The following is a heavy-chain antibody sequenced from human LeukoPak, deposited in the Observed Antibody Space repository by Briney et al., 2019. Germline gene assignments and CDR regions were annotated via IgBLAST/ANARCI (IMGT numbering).Heavy chain of an antibody. Sequence: GGSLRLSCAASGFTFSSYAMHWVRQAPGKGLEGVAVISYDGSNKYYADSVKGRFTISRDNSKNTLYLQMNSLRAEDTAVSYCARPDDYGGNPFDYWGQGTLVTVSS. CDR3: ARPDDYGGNPFDY. J-gene: IGHJ4*02. V-gene: IGHV3-30-3*01. CDR1: GFTFSSYA. D-gene: IGHD4-23*01. CDR2: ISYDGSNK.